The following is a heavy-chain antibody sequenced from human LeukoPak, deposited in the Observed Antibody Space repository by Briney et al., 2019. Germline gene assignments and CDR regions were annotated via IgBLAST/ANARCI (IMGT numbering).Heavy chain of an antibody. CDR2: ISAYNGNT. J-gene: IGHJ4*02. Sequence: ASVTVSCKASGYTFTSYGISWVRQAPGQGLAWMGWISAYNGNTHYAQKLQGRVTMTTDTSTSTAYMELRSLRSDDTAVYYCARDYPINYGDSHPDYWGQGTLVTVSS. D-gene: IGHD4-17*01. CDR1: GYTFTSYG. CDR3: ARDYPINYGDSHPDY. V-gene: IGHV1-18*01.